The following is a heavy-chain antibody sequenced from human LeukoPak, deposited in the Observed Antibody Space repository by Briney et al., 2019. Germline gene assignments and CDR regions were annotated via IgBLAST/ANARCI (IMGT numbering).Heavy chain of an antibody. Sequence: GASVKVSCKASGYTFTSYGISWVRQAPGQGLEWMGWISAYNGNTNYAQKLQGRVTMTTDTSTSTAYMELRSLRSDDTAVYYCATGYYDSSGYLLFDYWGQGTLVPVSS. J-gene: IGHJ4*02. CDR1: GYTFTSYG. V-gene: IGHV1-18*01. CDR3: ATGYYDSSGYLLFDY. CDR2: ISAYNGNT. D-gene: IGHD3-22*01.